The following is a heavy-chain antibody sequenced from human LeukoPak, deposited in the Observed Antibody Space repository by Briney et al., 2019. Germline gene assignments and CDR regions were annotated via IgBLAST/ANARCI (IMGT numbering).Heavy chain of an antibody. V-gene: IGHV4-34*01. CDR3: ARFRRWWYFDY. D-gene: IGHD2-15*01. CDR2: INHSGST. J-gene: IGHJ4*02. CDR1: GGSFSGYY. Sequence: KTSETLSLTCAVYGGSFSGYYWSWIRQPPGMGLEWIGEINHSGSTNYNPSLKSRVTISVDTSKNQFSLKLSSVTAADTAVYYCARFRRWWYFDYWGQGTLVTVSS.